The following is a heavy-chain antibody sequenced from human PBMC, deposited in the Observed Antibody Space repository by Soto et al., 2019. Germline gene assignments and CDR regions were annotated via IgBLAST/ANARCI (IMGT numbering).Heavy chain of an antibody. V-gene: IGHV1-2*02. J-gene: IGHJ4*02. CDR3: AVLSMD. CDR2: INPNSGAT. Sequence: QVQLVQSGAEVKKPGASVKVSCKASGYTFTDYYLHWVRQAPGQGLECMGWINPNSGATNYAQKFPGRVTMTRDTSTSTAYMELSRLRSDDTAVYYCAVLSMDWGQGTPVTVSS. D-gene: IGHD3-10*01. CDR1: GYTFTDYY.